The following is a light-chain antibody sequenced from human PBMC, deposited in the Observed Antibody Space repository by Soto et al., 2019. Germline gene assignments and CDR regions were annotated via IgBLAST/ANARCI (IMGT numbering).Light chain of an antibody. V-gene: IGKV1-6*01. CDR3: LQDYNYPRT. J-gene: IGKJ2*01. CDR1: QGIRDE. CDR2: GAS. Sequence: AIQMTQFPASLSASVGDRVTITCRASQGIRDELAWYQQKPGKAPNLPIYGASRLESGVPSRFSGSGSGTDFSLTIYSLRPEDSATYFCLQDYNYPRTFGQGTKLQIK.